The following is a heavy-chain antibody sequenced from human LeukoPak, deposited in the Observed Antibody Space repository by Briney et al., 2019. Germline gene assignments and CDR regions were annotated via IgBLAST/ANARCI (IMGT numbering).Heavy chain of an antibody. CDR1: GGSFSGYY. CDR3: ASVVRYCSGGSCPR. V-gene: IGHV4-34*01. CDR2: INHSGST. J-gene: IGHJ4*02. D-gene: IGHD2-15*01. Sequence: SETLPLTCAVYGGSFSGYYWSWIRQPPGKGLEWIGEINHSGSTNYNPSLKSRVTISVDTSKNQFSLKLSSVTAADTAVYYCASVVRYCSGGSCPRWGQGTLVTVSS.